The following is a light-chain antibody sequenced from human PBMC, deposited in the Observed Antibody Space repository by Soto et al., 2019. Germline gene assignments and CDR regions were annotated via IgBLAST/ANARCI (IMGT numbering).Light chain of an antibody. CDR1: QTVGRY. CDR3: QQRSNWPPWT. CDR2: DAS. J-gene: IGKJ1*01. V-gene: IGKV3-11*01. Sequence: EIVLTQSPATLSLSPGERATLSCRASQTVGRYLAWYQQKPGQAPRLLIYDASNRATGIPDRFSGSGSGTDLSLTISNLEPEDFAVYYWQQRSNWPPWTFGQGTEVEIK.